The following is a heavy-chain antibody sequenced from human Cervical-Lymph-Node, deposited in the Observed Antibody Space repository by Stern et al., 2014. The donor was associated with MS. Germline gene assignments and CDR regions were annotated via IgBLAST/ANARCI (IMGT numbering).Heavy chain of an antibody. CDR1: GFTFGDYP. Sequence: EVQLVESGGGLVKPGRSLRLSCTTSGFTFGDYPMSWFRQAPGKGLEWAVLITNKAYGETKEYAASVKGRVIISRDDSKSIAYLQMNGLKTEDTAIYYCSRVVYTMTGYYFDYWGQGTLVTVSS. CDR3: SRVVYTMTGYYFDY. V-gene: IGHV3-49*05. J-gene: IGHJ4*02. CDR2: ITNKAYGETK. D-gene: IGHD5/OR15-5a*01.